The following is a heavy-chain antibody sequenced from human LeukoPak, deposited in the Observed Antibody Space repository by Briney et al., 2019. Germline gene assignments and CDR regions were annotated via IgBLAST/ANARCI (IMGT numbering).Heavy chain of an antibody. D-gene: IGHD3-10*01. CDR1: GDSISSYY. V-gene: IGHV4-59*01. J-gene: IGHJ5*02. Sequence: SETLSLTCTVSGDSISSYYWNWIRQPPGKGLEWIGHIHFSGDTNYNPSLKSQVTISLDSAKNQFSLRLISVTAADTALYYCARRVQMSSASATSNTWLDPWGQGTLVSVSP. CDR2: IHFSGDT. CDR3: ARRVQMSSASATSNTWLDP.